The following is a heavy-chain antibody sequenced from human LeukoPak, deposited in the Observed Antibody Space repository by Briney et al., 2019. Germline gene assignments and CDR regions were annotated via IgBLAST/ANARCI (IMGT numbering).Heavy chain of an antibody. CDR2: ISGSGGST. D-gene: IGHD6-19*01. J-gene: IGHJ6*02. CDR3: AKALGRSGWYYYYYGMDV. V-gene: IGHV3-23*01. CDR1: GFTFSSYA. Sequence: GGSLRLSCAASGFTFSSYAMSWVRQAPGKGLEWVSAISGSGGSTYYADSVKGRFTISGDNSKNTLYLQMNSLRAEDTAVYYCAKALGRSGWYYYYYGMDVWGQGTTVTVSS.